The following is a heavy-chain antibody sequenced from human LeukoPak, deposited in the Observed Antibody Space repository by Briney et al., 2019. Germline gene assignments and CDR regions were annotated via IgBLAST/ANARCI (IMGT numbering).Heavy chain of an antibody. CDR3: AKGADYGSVFDY. D-gene: IGHD3-10*01. CDR2: ISGSGGST. V-gene: IGHV3-23*01. Sequence: AGESLRLSXAASGFTFSSYAMSWVRQAPGKGMEWLSAISGSGGSTYYADSVKGRFTISRDNSKNTLYLQMNSLRAEDTAVYYCAKGADYGSVFDYWGQGTLVTVSS. J-gene: IGHJ4*02. CDR1: GFTFSSYA.